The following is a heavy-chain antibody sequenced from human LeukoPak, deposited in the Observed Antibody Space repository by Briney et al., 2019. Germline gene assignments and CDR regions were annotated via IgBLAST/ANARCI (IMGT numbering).Heavy chain of an antibody. V-gene: IGHV5-51*01. CDR1: GYSFTSNW. CDR3: ARHPWGIKVADY. Sequence: GESLKISCNGSGYSFTSNWIGWVRQMPGKGLEWMGIIYHGDAETTYSPSFQGQVTISADKSITTAYLQWDSLKASDTAMYYCARHPWGIKVADYWGQGTLVTVSS. D-gene: IGHD3-16*01. CDR2: IYHGDAET. J-gene: IGHJ4*02.